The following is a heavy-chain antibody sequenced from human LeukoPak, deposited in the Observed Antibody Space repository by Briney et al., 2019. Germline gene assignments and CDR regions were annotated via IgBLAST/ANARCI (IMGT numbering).Heavy chain of an antibody. D-gene: IGHD4-23*01. V-gene: IGHV3-74*01. CDR3: ARGRPHGNDY. J-gene: IGHJ4*02. Sequence: GGSLRLSCAASGFTFSSYWMNWVRQAPGKGLVWVSRIASDGSSTTYADSVKGRFSTSRDNAKNTLYLQMNSLRVEDTAVYYCARGRPHGNDYWGQGTLVTVSS. CDR2: IASDGSST. CDR1: GFTFSSYW.